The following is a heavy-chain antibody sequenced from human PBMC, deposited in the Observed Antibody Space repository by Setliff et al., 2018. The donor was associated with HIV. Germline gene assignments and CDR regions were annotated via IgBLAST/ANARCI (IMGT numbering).Heavy chain of an antibody. CDR2: LHY. D-gene: IGHD2-15*01. Sequence: PSETLSLTCTVSGASINSGSHNWGWIRHPPGQGLEWIATLHYYNPSLKSRVTISTDTSKNQFSLKLSSVTAADTAVYYCARRIQLRDSSGRSCWTFDIWGQGTMVTVSS. CDR3: ARRIQLRDSSGRSCWTFDI. J-gene: IGHJ3*02. CDR1: GASINSGSHN. V-gene: IGHV4-39*01.